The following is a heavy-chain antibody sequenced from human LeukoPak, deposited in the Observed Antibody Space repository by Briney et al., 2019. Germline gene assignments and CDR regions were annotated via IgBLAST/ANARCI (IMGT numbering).Heavy chain of an antibody. CDR2: ISGSGGST. Sequence: RPGGSLRLSCAASGFTFTNYAMCWVRQAPGQGLEWVSGISGSGGSTYYADSVKGRFTISRDNSKNTLYLQMNSLRAEDTAVYYCAKVYYDNSGYYYQKEPQNLYYFDYWGQGTLATVSS. CDR3: AKVYYDNSGYYYQKEPQNLYYFDY. CDR1: GFTFTNYA. J-gene: IGHJ4*02. V-gene: IGHV3-23*01. D-gene: IGHD3-22*01.